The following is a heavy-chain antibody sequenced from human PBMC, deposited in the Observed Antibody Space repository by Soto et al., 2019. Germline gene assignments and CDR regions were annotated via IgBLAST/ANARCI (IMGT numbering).Heavy chain of an antibody. CDR3: TRDRVDTLSDY. D-gene: IGHD2-15*01. V-gene: IGHV3-49*03. Sequence: PGGSLRLSCTASGFTFGDYAMSWFRQAPGKGLEWVGFIRSKAYGGTTEYAASVKGRFTISRDDSKSIAYLQMNSLKTEDTAVYYCTRDRVDTLSDYWGQGTLVTVSS. CDR2: IRSKAYGGTT. CDR1: GFTFGDYA. J-gene: IGHJ4*02.